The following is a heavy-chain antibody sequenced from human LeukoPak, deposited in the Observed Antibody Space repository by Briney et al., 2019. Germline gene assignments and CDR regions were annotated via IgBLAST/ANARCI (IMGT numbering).Heavy chain of an antibody. CDR2: IWYDGSNE. V-gene: IGHV3-33*01. Sequence: GRSLRLSCAASGFTFRSYGMHWVRQAPGKGLEWVALIWYDGSNEHYADSVRGRFSISRHNSKNTLYVQMNGLRAEDTAVYYCASFDGDYYFDYWGQGTLVTVSS. CDR3: ASFDGDYYFDY. D-gene: IGHD4-17*01. J-gene: IGHJ4*02. CDR1: GFTFRSYG.